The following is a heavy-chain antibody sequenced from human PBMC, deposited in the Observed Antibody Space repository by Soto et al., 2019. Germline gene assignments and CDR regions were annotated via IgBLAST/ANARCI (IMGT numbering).Heavy chain of an antibody. CDR3: AISQTTVTSYDY. Sequence: SETLSLTCTASGGSITSYYWSWIRQPPGKGLEWIGYIYYSGSTNYNPSLKSRVTISVDSAKNQFSLKLSSVTAAVTAVYYCAISQTTVTSYDYWGQGTLVTVSS. CDR1: GGSITSYY. J-gene: IGHJ4*02. V-gene: IGHV4-59*12. D-gene: IGHD4-17*01. CDR2: IYYSGST.